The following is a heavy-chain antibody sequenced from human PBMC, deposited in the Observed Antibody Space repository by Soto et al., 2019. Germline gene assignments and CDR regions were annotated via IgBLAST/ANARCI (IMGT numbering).Heavy chain of an antibody. D-gene: IGHD5-18*01. CDR3: ASLKLGYSTFDP. Sequence: SETLSLTCTVSGGSISSYYWSWIRQPPGKGLEWIGSIYYSGTTYYNPSLKSRVTISEDTSKNQFSLKLSSVTAADTAVYYCASLKLGYSTFDPWGQGTLVTVSS. CDR2: IYYSGTT. J-gene: IGHJ5*02. CDR1: GGSISSYY. V-gene: IGHV4-59*05.